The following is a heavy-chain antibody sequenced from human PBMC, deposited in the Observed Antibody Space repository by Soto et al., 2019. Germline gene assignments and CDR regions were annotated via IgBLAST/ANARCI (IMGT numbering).Heavy chain of an antibody. D-gene: IGHD6-13*01. CDR2: ISSHNANT. CDR1: GYTFSDYG. CDR3: ARVDRSSWWAFDY. J-gene: IGHJ4*02. V-gene: IGHV1-18*04. Sequence: QVQLVQSGAEVKKPGASVKVSCKASGYTFSDYGMSGVGQAPGQGLQWMGWISSHNANTNSAQKFQHRVSMTIHTSTRTASMELTSLIFDYTAMYYCARVDRSSWWAFDYWGQGTLVTVSS.